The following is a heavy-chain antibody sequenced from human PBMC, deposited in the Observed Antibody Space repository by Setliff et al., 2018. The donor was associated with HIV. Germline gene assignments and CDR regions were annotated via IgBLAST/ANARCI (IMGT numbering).Heavy chain of an antibody. CDR1: GYSITNGYD. CDR3: ARQAWHSGRNGYFVDY. J-gene: IGHJ4*02. V-gene: IGHV4-38-2*02. D-gene: IGHD2-15*01. CDR2: VYQTGSI. Sequence: SETLSLTCSVSGYSITNGYDWGWFRQSPGKGLEWIATVYQTGSIYYNPSLQNRVTLLLDMSKNHFSLKLSSVTAADTAVYYCARQAWHSGRNGYFVDYWGQGTLVTVSS.